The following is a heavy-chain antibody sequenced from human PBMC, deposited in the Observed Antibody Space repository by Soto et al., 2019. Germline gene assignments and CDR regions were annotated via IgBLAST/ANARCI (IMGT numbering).Heavy chain of an antibody. D-gene: IGHD2-15*01. V-gene: IGHV3-23*01. J-gene: IGHJ5*02. CDR3: AEWAKCGIGAACRA. Sequence: EVQLLESGGGLVQPGGSLRLSCAASGFPFSSRAMSWVRQAPGKGLEWVSAISGSGTITYYADSVKGRFTISRDTSKNTLYLQMNSLGADDSAVYYCAEWAKCGIGAACRAWGQGTLGSVSS. CDR1: GFPFSSRA. CDR2: ISGSGTIT.